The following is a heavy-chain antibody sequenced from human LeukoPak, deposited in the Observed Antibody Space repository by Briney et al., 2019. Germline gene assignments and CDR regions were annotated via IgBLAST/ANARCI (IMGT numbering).Heavy chain of an antibody. CDR1: GFTFSSYG. J-gene: IGHJ3*02. D-gene: IGHD2-21*01. CDR3: AKVWCGGDCHDAFDI. CDR2: IRYDGSNK. Sequence: GGSLRLSCAASGFTFSSYGMHWVRQAPGKGLEWVAFIRYDGSNKYYADSVKGRFTISRDNSKNTLYLQMSSLRAEDTAVYYCAKVWCGGDCHDAFDIWGQGTMVTVSS. V-gene: IGHV3-30*02.